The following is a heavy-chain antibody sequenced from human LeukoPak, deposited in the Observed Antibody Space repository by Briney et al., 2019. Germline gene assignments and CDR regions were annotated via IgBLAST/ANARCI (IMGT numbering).Heavy chain of an antibody. J-gene: IGHJ4*02. D-gene: IGHD2-15*01. CDR1: GDSFSGYY. CDR3: ATRRGGPYPYYFDH. CDR2: VNDRGTT. V-gene: IGHV4-34*01. Sequence: PSETLSLTCAVYGDSFSGYYWSWIRQSPGTGLEGIGEVNDRGTTNYNPNLKSRVTISVVTSSNQFSLRLTSVTAADTAIYFCATRRGGPYPYYFDHWDQGALVTVSS.